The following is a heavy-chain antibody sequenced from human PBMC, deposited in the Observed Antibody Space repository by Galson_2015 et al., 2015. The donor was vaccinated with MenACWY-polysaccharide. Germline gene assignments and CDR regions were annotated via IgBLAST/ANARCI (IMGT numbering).Heavy chain of an antibody. Sequence: LSLTCTVSGASVSSTTDYWSWLRQPPGKGLEWIGFMSSNGGANRNPSLKSRVTISIDTSENQFSLRLNSVTAADTAMYYCAREPTYSGSFGWFDSWGQGTLVTVSP. J-gene: IGHJ5*01. V-gene: IGHV4-61*01. CDR3: AREPTYSGSFGWFDS. CDR2: MSSNGGA. D-gene: IGHD1-26*01. CDR1: GASVSSTTDY.